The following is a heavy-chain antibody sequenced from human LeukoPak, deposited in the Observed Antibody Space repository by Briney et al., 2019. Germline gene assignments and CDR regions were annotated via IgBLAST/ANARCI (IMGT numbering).Heavy chain of an antibody. CDR2: ISGSGGST. Sequence: GGSLRLSCAASGFTFSSYAMSWVRQAPGKGLEWVSAISGSGGSTYYADSVKGRFTISRDNSKNTLYLQMNSLRAEDRAVYYCAKDHGIYYYDSSGYFDYWGQGTLVTVSS. J-gene: IGHJ4*02. D-gene: IGHD3-22*01. CDR3: AKDHGIYYYDSSGYFDY. V-gene: IGHV3-23*01. CDR1: GFTFSSYA.